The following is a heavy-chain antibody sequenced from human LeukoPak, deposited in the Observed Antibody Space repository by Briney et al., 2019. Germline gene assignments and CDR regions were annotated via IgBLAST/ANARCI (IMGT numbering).Heavy chain of an antibody. CDR1: GGSFSGYY. J-gene: IGHJ4*02. CDR2: INHSGST. Sequence: SETLSLTCAVYGGSFSGYYWSWIRPPPGKGLEWIGEINHSGSTNYNPSLKSRVTISVDTSKNQFSLMLSSVTAADTAVYYCARGKRGYSSSWYDYWGQGTLVTVSS. CDR3: ARGKRGYSSSWYDY. D-gene: IGHD6-13*01. V-gene: IGHV4-34*01.